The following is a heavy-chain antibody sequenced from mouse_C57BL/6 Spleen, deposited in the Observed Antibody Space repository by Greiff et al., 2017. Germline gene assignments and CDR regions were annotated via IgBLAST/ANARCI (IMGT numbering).Heavy chain of an antibody. Sequence: DVQLVESGGGLVQPGGSMKLSCAASGFTFSDAWMDWVRQSPEKGLEWVAEIRNKANNHATYYAESVKGRFTISRDDSKSSVYLQMNSLRAEDTGIYYCTPLRQELWYAMDYWGQGTSVTVSS. J-gene: IGHJ4*01. D-gene: IGHD6-1*01. CDR1: GFTFSDAW. CDR3: TPLRQELWYAMDY. V-gene: IGHV6-6*01. CDR2: IRNKANNHAT.